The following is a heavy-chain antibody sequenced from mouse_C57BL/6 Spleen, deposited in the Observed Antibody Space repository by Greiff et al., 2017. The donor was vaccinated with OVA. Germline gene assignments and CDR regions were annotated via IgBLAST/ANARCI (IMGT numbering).Heavy chain of an antibody. J-gene: IGHJ1*03. V-gene: IGHV1-55*01. CDR1: GYTFTSYW. Sequence: QVQLQQSGAELMKPGASVKMSCKASGYTFTSYWITWVKQRPGQGLEWIGDIYPGSGSTNYNEKFKSKATLTVDTSSITSYMQLSSLTSEDSAVYYCARNYYVSSYWYFDVWGTGTTVTVSS. CDR2: IYPGSGST. D-gene: IGHD1-1*01. CDR3: ARNYYVSSYWYFDV.